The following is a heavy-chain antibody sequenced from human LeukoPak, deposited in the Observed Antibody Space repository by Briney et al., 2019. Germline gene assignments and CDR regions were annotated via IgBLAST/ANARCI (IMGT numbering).Heavy chain of an antibody. V-gene: IGHV4-31*03. CDR3: ARDKGLRYGYSLLDY. Sequence: SETLSLTCTVSGDSISSGIYYWSWIRQHPGKGLEWIGYIYYTGTSYHNPSLKSRVTISVDTSKNQFSLKLSSVTAADTAVYYCARDKGLRYGYSLLDYWGQGTLVTVSS. D-gene: IGHD5-24*01. CDR1: GDSISSGIYY. J-gene: IGHJ4*02. CDR2: IYYTGTS.